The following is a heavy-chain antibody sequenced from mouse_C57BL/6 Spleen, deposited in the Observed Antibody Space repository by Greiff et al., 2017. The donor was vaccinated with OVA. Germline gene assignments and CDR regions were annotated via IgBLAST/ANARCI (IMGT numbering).Heavy chain of an antibody. D-gene: IGHD2-13*01. Sequence: VQLQQSGPELVKPGASVKIPCKASGYTFTDYNMDWVKQSHGKSLEWIGDINPNNGGTIYNQKFKGKATLTVDKSSSTAYMELRSLTSEDTAVYYCARRDYRAWFAYWGQGTLVTVSA. CDR1: GYTFTDYN. CDR3: ARRDYRAWFAY. CDR2: INPNNGGT. V-gene: IGHV1-18*01. J-gene: IGHJ3*01.